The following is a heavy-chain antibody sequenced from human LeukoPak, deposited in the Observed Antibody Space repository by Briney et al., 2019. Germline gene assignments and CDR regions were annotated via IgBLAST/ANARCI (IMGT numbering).Heavy chain of an antibody. CDR1: GGSISSYY. CDR3: ARRVSSGIYFDY. Sequence: PSETLSLTCTVSGGSISSYYWSWIRQPPGKGLKWIGYIYYSGSTNYNPSLKSRVTISVDTSKNQFSLKLSSVTAADTAVYYCARRVSSGIYFDYWGQGTLVTVSS. V-gene: IGHV4-59*08. D-gene: IGHD3-22*01. J-gene: IGHJ4*02. CDR2: IYYSGST.